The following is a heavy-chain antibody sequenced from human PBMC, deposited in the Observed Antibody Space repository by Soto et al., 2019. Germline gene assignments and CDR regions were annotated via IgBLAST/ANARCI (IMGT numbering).Heavy chain of an antibody. V-gene: IGHV4-59*08. CDR3: ARRHISSSSHLSYYYYMDV. Sequence: SETLSLTCTVSGGSISSYYWSWIRQPPGKGLEWIGYIYYSGSTNYNPSLKSRVTISVDTSKNQFSLKLSSVTAADTAVYYCARRHISSSSHLSYYYYMDVWGKGTTVTVSS. CDR1: GGSISSYY. J-gene: IGHJ6*03. D-gene: IGHD6-6*01. CDR2: IYYSGST.